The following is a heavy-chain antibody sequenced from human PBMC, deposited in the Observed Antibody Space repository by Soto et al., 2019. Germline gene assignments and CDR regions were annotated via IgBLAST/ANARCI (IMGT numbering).Heavy chain of an antibody. J-gene: IGHJ6*02. CDR3: TKVRPEVEREVLKYYYYYGMDV. Sequence: GGSLRLSCAASGFTFSSYAMSWVRQAPGKGLEWVSAISGSGGSTYYADSVKGRFTISRDNSKNTLYLQMNSLRAEDTAVYYCTKVRPEVEREVLKYYYYYGMDVWGQGTTVTVSS. V-gene: IGHV3-23*01. CDR1: GFTFSSYA. D-gene: IGHD1-26*01. CDR2: ISGSGGST.